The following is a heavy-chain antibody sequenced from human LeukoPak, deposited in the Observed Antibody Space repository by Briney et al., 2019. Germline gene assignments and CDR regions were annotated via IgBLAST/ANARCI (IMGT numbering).Heavy chain of an antibody. CDR1: GGSISSGSYY. V-gene: IGHV4-61*02. D-gene: IGHD6-13*01. CDR3: ARSWAAARDPYYYYYMDV. J-gene: IGHJ6*03. CDR2: IYTSGST. Sequence: SETLSLTCTVSGGSISSGSYYWSWIRQPAGKGLEWIGRIYTSGSTNYNPSLKSRVTISVDTSKNQFSLKLSSVTAADTAVYYCARSWAAARDPYYYYYMDVWGKGTTVTVSS.